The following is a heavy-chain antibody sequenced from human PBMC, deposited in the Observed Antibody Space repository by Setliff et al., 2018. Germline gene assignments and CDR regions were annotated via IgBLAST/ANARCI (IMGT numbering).Heavy chain of an antibody. Sequence: ASVKVSCKASGYTFSSYGISWVRQAPGQGLEWMGWISAYNGNTNYAQKFQGRVTITRDTSASTVYMELSSMGYEDTAVFYCASADVVVATWGQGTLVTVSS. V-gene: IGHV1-18*01. CDR1: GYTFSSYG. J-gene: IGHJ4*02. D-gene: IGHD2-21*01. CDR2: ISAYNGNT. CDR3: ASADVVVAT.